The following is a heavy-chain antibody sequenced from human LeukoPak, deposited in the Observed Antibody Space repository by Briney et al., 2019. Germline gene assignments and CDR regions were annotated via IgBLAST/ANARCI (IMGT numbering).Heavy chain of an antibody. V-gene: IGHV1-69*05. CDR1: GGTFSSYA. Sequence: ASVKVSCKASGGTFSSYAISWVRQAPGQGLEWMGGIIPIFGTANYAQKLQGRVTMTTDTSTSTAYMELRSLRSDDTAVYYCARDSSGSYWFDYWGQGTLVTVSS. D-gene: IGHD3-10*01. CDR3: ARDSSGSYWFDY. CDR2: IIPIFGTA. J-gene: IGHJ4*02.